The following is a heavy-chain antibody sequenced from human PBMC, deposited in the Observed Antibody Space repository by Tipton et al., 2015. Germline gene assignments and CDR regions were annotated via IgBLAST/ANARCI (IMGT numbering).Heavy chain of an antibody. D-gene: IGHD1-14*01. CDR2: VYASGTS. CDR3: ARDATGD. Sequence: TLSLTCTVSGGSTTNQYWSWIRQTAGKGLEWIGRVYASGTSDYNPSLKSRVTMSLDTSKNQFSLKLTSVTAADTAVYYCARDATGDWGQGTRVTVSS. J-gene: IGHJ4*02. CDR1: GGSTTNQY. V-gene: IGHV4-4*07.